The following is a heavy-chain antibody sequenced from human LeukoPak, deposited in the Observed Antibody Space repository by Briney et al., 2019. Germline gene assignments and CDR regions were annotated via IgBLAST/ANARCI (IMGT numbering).Heavy chain of an antibody. CDR3: ARERGSDNFWSGYRYWYFDL. J-gene: IGHJ2*01. Sequence: ASVKVSCKASGYTLTSYDINWVRQATGQGLEWMGWMNPNSGNTGYAQKFQGRVTMTRNTSISTAYMELSSLRSEDTAVYYCARERGSDNFWSGYRYWYFDLWGRGTLVTVSS. V-gene: IGHV1-8*01. D-gene: IGHD3-3*01. CDR2: MNPNSGNT. CDR1: GYTLTSYD.